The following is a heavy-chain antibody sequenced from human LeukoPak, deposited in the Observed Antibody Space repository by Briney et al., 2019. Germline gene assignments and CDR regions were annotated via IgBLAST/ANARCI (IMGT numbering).Heavy chain of an antibody. V-gene: IGHV4-59*01. D-gene: IGHD3-10*01. CDR3: ARGSFGRSGGRWGKIDP. CDR2: IYYSGST. CDR1: GGSISSYY. J-gene: IGHJ5*02. Sequence: KSSETLSLTCTVSGGSISSYYWSWIRQPPGKGLEWIGYIYYSGSTNYNPSLKSRVTISVDTPKNQFSLKLSSVTAADTAVYYCARGSFGRSGGRWGKIDPWGQGTLVTVSS.